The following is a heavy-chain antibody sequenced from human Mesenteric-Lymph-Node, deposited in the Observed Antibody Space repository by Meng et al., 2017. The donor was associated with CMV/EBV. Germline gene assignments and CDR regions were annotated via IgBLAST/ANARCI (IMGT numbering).Heavy chain of an antibody. V-gene: IGHV3-74*01. Sequence: GGSLRLSCAASGLSFSRYWMHWVRQAPGKGLVWVSRIISDESNTIYADSVKGRFTVSRDNADNSLSLQLNSLRGEDTAVYYCARDSGDRPVATPQDSAFGIWGQGTMVTVSS. CDR1: GLSFSRYW. J-gene: IGHJ3*02. CDR2: IISDESNT. CDR3: ARDSGDRPVATPQDSAFGI. D-gene: IGHD4-23*01.